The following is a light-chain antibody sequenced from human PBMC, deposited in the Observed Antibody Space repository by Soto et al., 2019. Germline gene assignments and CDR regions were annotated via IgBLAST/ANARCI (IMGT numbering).Light chain of an antibody. CDR1: QSVSSNH. J-gene: IGKJ4*01. Sequence: EIVLTQSPGTLSLSPGERAALSCRASQSVSSNHLAGYQRRPGQAPRPLIYGSSSRATGIPDRFSGSGSGTDFTLTISRLGPEDFAVYYCQQYVSSPLTFGGGTKVEIK. V-gene: IGKV3-20*01. CDR3: QQYVSSPLT. CDR2: GSS.